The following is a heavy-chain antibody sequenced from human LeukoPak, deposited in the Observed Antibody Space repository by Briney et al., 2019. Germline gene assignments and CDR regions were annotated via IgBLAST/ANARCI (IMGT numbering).Heavy chain of an antibody. Sequence: ASVKVSCKASGGTFSSYAISWVRQAPGQGLEWMGWISAYNGNTNYAQKLQGRVTMTTDTSTSTAYMELRSLRSDDTAVYYCARANCRGDCYYYYYYYMDVWGKGTTVTISS. CDR1: GGTFSSYA. CDR3: ARANCRGDCYYYYYYYMDV. V-gene: IGHV1-18*01. J-gene: IGHJ6*03. CDR2: ISAYNGNT. D-gene: IGHD2-21*02.